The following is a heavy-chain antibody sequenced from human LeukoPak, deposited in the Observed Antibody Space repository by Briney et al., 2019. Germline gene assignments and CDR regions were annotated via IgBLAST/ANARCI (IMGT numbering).Heavy chain of an antibody. CDR2: IRYDGSNK. CDR1: GFTFSSYG. V-gene: IGHV3-30*02. D-gene: IGHD4-17*01. CDR3: ARGRVWTTRSDAFDI. J-gene: IGHJ3*02. Sequence: GGSLRLSYAASGFTFSSYGMHWVRQAPGKGLEWVAFIRYDGSNKYYADSVKGRFTISRDNSKNTLYLQMNSLRAEDTAVYYCARGRVWTTRSDAFDIWGQGTMVTVSS.